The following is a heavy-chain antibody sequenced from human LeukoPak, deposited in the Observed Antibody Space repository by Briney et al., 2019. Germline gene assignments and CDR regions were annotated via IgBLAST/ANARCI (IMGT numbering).Heavy chain of an antibody. CDR2: ISGTGNTI. Sequence: GGSLRLSCAASGFTFSSYNVNWVRQTPRKGLEWVSYISGTGNTIYYADSVKGRFTISRDNAKNSLYLQMNSLRDDDTAVYYCARGGRYCSGTTCYSTYWGQGTLVTVSS. D-gene: IGHD2-15*01. V-gene: IGHV3-48*02. CDR1: GFTFSSYN. CDR3: ARGGRYCSGTTCYSTY. J-gene: IGHJ4*02.